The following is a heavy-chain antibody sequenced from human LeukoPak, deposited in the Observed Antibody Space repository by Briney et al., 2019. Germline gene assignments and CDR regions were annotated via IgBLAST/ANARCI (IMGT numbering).Heavy chain of an antibody. CDR1: GFTFSSYG. D-gene: IGHD6-6*01. V-gene: IGHV3-30*03. Sequence: GGSLRLSCAASGFTFSSYGMHWVRQAPGKGLEWVAVISYDGSNKYYADSVKGRFTISRDNSKNTLYLQMNSLRAEDTAVYYCAREPIEYSSSALDYWGQGTLVTVSS. CDR3: AREPIEYSSSALDY. J-gene: IGHJ4*02. CDR2: ISYDGSNK.